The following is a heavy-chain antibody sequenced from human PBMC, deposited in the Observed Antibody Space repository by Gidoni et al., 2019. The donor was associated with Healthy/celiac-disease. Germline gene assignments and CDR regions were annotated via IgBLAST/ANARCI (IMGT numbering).Heavy chain of an antibody. V-gene: IGHV1-46*03. D-gene: IGHD2-2*01. Sequence: QVQLVQSGAEVKKPGASVKVSCKASGYTFTSYYMHWVRQAPGQGLEWMGIINPSGGSTSYAQKFQGRVTMTRDTSTSTVYMELSSLRSEDTAVYYCARDKVQYCSSTSCQKNYYYYYGMDVWGQGTTVTVSS. CDR3: ARDKVQYCSSTSCQKNYYYYYGMDV. J-gene: IGHJ6*02. CDR2: INPSGGST. CDR1: GYTFTSYY.